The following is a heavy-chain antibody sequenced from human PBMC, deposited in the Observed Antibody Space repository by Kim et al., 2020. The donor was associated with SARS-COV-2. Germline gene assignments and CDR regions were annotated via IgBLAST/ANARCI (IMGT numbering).Heavy chain of an antibody. J-gene: IGHJ5*02. V-gene: IGHV5-51*01. CDR2: IYPGDSDT. Sequence: GESLQISCKGSGYSFTSYWIGWVRQMPGKGLEWMGIIYPGDSDTRYSPSFQGQVTISADKSISTAYLQWSSLKASDTAMYYCARSSVEQQLDPNWFDPWGQGTLVTVSS. CDR1: GYSFTSYW. CDR3: ARSSVEQQLDPNWFDP. D-gene: IGHD6-13*01.